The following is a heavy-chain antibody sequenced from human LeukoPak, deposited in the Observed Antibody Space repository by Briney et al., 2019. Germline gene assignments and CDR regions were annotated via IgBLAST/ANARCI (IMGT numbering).Heavy chain of an antibody. CDR3: AKGTAMV. J-gene: IGHJ3*01. CDR1: GFTFSSYG. V-gene: IGHV3-30*18. CDR2: ISYDGSNK. Sequence: GRSLRLSCAASGFTFSSYGMHWVRQAPGKGLEWVAVISYDGSNKYYADSVKGRFTISRDNSKNTLYLQMNSLRAEDTAVYYCAKGTAMVWGQGTRVTVSS. D-gene: IGHD5-18*01.